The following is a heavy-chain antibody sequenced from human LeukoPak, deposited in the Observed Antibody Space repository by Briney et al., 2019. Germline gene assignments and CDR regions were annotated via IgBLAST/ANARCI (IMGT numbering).Heavy chain of an antibody. V-gene: IGHV4-39*07. CDR2: INHSGRT. J-gene: IGHJ4*02. CDR3: ARDCGGSYPYTFDY. Sequence: SETLSLTSTGSSGSISSSSYYWGWIRQPPGRGLERIGIINHSGRTYYKPSLRSRVTISVDTSKNQFSLKLSSVTAADTAVYYCARDCGGSYPYTFDYWGQGTLVTVSS. CDR1: SGSISSSSYY. D-gene: IGHD1-26*01.